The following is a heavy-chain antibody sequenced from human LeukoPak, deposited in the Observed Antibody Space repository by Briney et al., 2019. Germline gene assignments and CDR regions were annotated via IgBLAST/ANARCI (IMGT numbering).Heavy chain of an antibody. CDR3: ARGLRYYYGSGSYYQPFDY. CDR2: IYHSGST. V-gene: IGHV4-30-2*01. D-gene: IGHD3-10*01. Sequence: SETLSLTCTVSGGSISSGGYSWSWIRQPPGKGLEWIGYIYHSGSTYYNPSLKSRVTISVDTSKNQFSLKLSSVTAADTAVYYCARGLRYYYGSGSYYQPFDYWGQGTLVTVSS. J-gene: IGHJ4*02. CDR1: GGSISSGGYS.